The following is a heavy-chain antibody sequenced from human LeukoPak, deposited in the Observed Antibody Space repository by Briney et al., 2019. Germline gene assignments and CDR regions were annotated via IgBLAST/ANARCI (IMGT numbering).Heavy chain of an antibody. V-gene: IGHV1-2*02. D-gene: IGHD4-17*01. CDR2: INPNSGGT. CDR1: GYTFTGYY. Sequence: ASVKVSCKASGYTFTGYYMHWVRQAPGQGLEWMGWINPNSGGTNYAQKFQGRVTMTRDTSISTAYMELSRLRSDDTAVYYCARDARTVMYNWFDPWGQGTLVTVSS. J-gene: IGHJ5*02. CDR3: ARDARTVMYNWFDP.